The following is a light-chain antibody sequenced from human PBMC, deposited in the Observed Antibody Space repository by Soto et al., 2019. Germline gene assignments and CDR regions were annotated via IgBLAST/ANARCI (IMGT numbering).Light chain of an antibody. V-gene: IGKV1-9*01. CDR3: QQLDTFLLT. CDR2: TAS. Sequence: IHLTQSPSSLSASVGDRVTITCRASQDISIYLAWYQQKPGKAPKLLIYTASTLQSGVPSRFSGSGSAREFSLIISSLQPEDVATYYCQQLDTFLLTFGEGTKVAIK. J-gene: IGKJ4*01. CDR1: QDISIY.